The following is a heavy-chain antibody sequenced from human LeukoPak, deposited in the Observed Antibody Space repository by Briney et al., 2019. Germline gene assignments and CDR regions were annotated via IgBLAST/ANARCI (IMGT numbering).Heavy chain of an antibody. CDR3: ARAYSPPQWSPFDY. D-gene: IGHD6-13*01. CDR2: IYYSGST. Sequence: SETLSLTCTVSGSSISSGSYYWGWIRQPPGKGLEWIGSIYYSGSTYYKPSLKSRVTISLDTSKNQFSLKLSSVTAADTAVYYCARAYSPPQWSPFDYWGQGTLVTVSS. J-gene: IGHJ4*02. CDR1: GSSISSGSYY. V-gene: IGHV4-39*07.